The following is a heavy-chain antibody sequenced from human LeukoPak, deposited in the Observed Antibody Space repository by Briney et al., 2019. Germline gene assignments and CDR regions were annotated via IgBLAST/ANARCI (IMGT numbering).Heavy chain of an antibody. J-gene: IGHJ4*02. V-gene: IGHV3-23*01. CDR3: VKSRRVGANQRGLFDY. CDR2: VSGSGRNT. D-gene: IGHD1-26*01. Sequence: GGSLRLYCATSGFTFSSNWMSWVRHVPGRGLEWVSSVSGSGRNTFYPDSVEGRFTISRDNSKNTVYLQMNSLRADDTAVYYCVKSRRVGANQRGLFDYWGQGTLVTVSP. CDR1: GFTFSSNW.